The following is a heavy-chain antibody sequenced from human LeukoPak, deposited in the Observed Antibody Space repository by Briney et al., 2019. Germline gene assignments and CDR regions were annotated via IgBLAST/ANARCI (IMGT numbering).Heavy chain of an antibody. D-gene: IGHD3-22*01. J-gene: IGHJ3*02. Sequence: GGSLRLSRAASGFTFSSYDMSWVRQAPEKGLDWVSAISASGGSTYHADSVKGRFTISRDNSKNTVNLQMNSLRGEDTAVYYCVKVGGSGYYPDIWGQGTMVTVSS. V-gene: IGHV3-23*01. CDR2: ISASGGST. CDR1: GFTFSSYD. CDR3: VKVGGSGYYPDI.